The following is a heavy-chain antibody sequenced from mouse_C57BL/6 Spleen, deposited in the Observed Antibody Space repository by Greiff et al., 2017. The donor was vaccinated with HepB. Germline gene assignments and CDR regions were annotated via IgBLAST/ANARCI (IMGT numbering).Heavy chain of an antibody. CDR3: AQSTVVAEDYFDY. Sequence: QVQLQQPGAELVKPGASVKLSCKASGYTFTSYWMHWVKQRPGQGLEWIGMIHPNSGSTNYNEKFKSKATLTVDKSSSTAYMQLSSLTSEDSAVYYCAQSTVVAEDYFDYWGQGTTLTVSS. D-gene: IGHD1-1*01. V-gene: IGHV1-64*01. CDR2: IHPNSGST. CDR1: GYTFTSYW. J-gene: IGHJ2*01.